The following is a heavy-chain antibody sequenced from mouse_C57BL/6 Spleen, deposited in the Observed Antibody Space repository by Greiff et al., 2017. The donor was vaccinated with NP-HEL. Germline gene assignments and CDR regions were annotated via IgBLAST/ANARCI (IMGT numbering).Heavy chain of an antibody. CDR1: GYTFTGYW. V-gene: IGHV1-9*01. CDR2: LLPGSGST. D-gene: IGHD1-1*01. J-gene: IGHJ4*01. CDR3: ADYGSSPYAVDD. Sequence: QVQLQQSGAELMKPGASVKLSCKATGYTFTGYWIDWVKQRPGHGLEWIGELLPGSGSTNYNEKFKGKATFTADTSSNTAYMRLSSLTTEDSAICYCADYGSSPYAVDDWGKGTTVTVSS.